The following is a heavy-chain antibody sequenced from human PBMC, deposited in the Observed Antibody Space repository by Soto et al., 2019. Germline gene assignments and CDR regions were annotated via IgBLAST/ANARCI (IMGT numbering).Heavy chain of an antibody. D-gene: IGHD1-1*01. J-gene: IGHJ4*02. CDR2: ISYSGST. CDR1: GGSVRSGSYY. V-gene: IGHV4-61*01. Sequence: SETLSLTCTVSGGSVRSGSYYWGWIRQPPGKGLEWIGYISYSGSTNYNSSLKSRVTISKDTSENQFSLKLTSVTAADTAVYYCARYTTGGTGFDYWGQGTLVTVSS. CDR3: ARYTTGGTGFDY.